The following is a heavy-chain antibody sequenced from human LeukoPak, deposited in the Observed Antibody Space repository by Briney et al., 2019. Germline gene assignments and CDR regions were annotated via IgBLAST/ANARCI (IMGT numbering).Heavy chain of an antibody. Sequence: SETLSLTCTVSGSSISSSSYYWGWIRQPPGKGLEWIGSIYYSGSTYYNPSLKSRVTISVDTSKNQFSLKLSSVTAADTAVYYCARGVGSYSEYYFDYWGQGTLVTVSS. CDR3: ARGVGSYSEYYFDY. D-gene: IGHD1-26*01. CDR2: IYYSGST. CDR1: GSSISSSSYY. V-gene: IGHV4-39*07. J-gene: IGHJ4*02.